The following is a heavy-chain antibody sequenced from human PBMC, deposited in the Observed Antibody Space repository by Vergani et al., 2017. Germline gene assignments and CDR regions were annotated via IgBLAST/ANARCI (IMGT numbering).Heavy chain of an antibody. CDR3: ARQDTYYYDSSGRHYFDY. V-gene: IGHV4-39*01. Sequence: QLQLQESGPGLVKPSETLSLTCTVSGGSISSSSYYWGWIRQPPGKGLEWIGSIYYSGSTYYNPSLKSRVTISVDTSKNQFSLKLSSVTAADTAVYYCARQDTYYYDSSGRHYFDYWGQGTLVTVSS. D-gene: IGHD3-22*01. J-gene: IGHJ4*02. CDR2: IYYSGST. CDR1: GGSISSSSYY.